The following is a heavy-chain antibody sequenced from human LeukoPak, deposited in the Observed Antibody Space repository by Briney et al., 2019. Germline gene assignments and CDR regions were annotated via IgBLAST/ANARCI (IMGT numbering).Heavy chain of an antibody. V-gene: IGHV3-9*01. J-gene: IGHJ4*02. CDR2: ISWNSGSI. CDR3: AKEEGDALDY. CDR1: GFTFDDYA. D-gene: IGHD2-21*02. Sequence: PGGSLRLSCAASGFTFDDYAMHWVRQAPGKGLEWVSGISWNSGSIGYADSVKDRFTISRDNAKNSLYLQMNSLRAEDTALYYCAKEEGDALDYWGQGTLVTVSS.